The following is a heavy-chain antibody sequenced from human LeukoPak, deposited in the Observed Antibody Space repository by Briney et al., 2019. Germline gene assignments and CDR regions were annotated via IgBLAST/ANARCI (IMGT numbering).Heavy chain of an antibody. V-gene: IGHV3-30*18. D-gene: IGHD5-12*01. CDR1: GFTFSSYG. CDR2: ISYDGSTK. CDR3: AKGYSGYYWSLFDY. J-gene: IGHJ4*02. Sequence: GGSLRLSCAASGFTFSSYGMHWVRQAPGKGLEGVAVISYDGSTKYYADAVKCRFTISRDNSKNTLYLQMNSMRAEDTAVYYCAKGYSGYYWSLFDYWGQGTLVTVSS.